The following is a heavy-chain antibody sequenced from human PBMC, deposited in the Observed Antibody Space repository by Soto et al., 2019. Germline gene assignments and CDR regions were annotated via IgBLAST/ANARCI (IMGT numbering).Heavy chain of an antibody. J-gene: IGHJ5*02. D-gene: IGHD3-3*01. Sequence: ASVKVSCKASGYTFTSYAMHWVRQAPGQRLEWIGWINAGNGNTKYSQKFQGRVTITRDTSASTAYMELSSLRSEDTAVYYCARAQSARITIFGVATDWFDHWGQGTLVTVSS. CDR1: GYTFTSYA. CDR3: ARAQSARITIFGVATDWFDH. V-gene: IGHV1-3*01. CDR2: INAGNGNT.